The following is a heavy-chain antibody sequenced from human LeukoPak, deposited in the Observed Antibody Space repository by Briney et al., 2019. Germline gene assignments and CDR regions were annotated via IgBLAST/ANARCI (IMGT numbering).Heavy chain of an antibody. CDR1: GGSISNYY. CDR2: IYYTGST. CDR3: ARHGTAGI. Sequence: PSETLSLTCTVSGGSISNYYWNWIRQSPGKGLEWIGYIYYTGSTNYNPSLKSRVTISVDTSKNQFSLKLTSVTAAGTAVYYCARHGTAGIWGQGTLVTVSS. V-gene: IGHV4-59*08. J-gene: IGHJ4*02. D-gene: IGHD6-13*01.